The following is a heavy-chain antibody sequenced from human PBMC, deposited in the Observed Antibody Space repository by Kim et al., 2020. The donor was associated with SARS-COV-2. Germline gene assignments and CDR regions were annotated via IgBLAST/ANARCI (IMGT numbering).Heavy chain of an antibody. CDR2: IAKDDGVT. CDR3: SKFEGSLIENWHFDH. J-gene: IGHJ4*01. V-gene: IGHV3-23*01. D-gene: IGHD1-1*01. Sequence: WGSLRISCSASGFIFSDYATAWVRQAPGMGLERVSTIAKDDGVTFYAASVKGRFTISRDISKSTLYLQMTNLRAADTASYYCSKFEGSLIENWHFDHCG. CDR1: GFIFSDYA.